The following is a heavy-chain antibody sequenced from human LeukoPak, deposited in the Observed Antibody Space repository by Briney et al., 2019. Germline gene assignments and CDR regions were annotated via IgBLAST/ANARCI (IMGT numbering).Heavy chain of an antibody. J-gene: IGHJ4*02. CDR1: GGSISSSSYY. D-gene: IGHD6-19*01. Sequence: KSSETLSLTCTVSGGSISSSSYYWGWIRQPPGKGLEWIGGIYYSGSTYYNPSLKSRVTISVDTSKNQFSLKLSSVTAADTAVYYCARHKQWLVGGPDNWGQGTLVTVSS. CDR3: ARHKQWLVGGPDN. CDR2: IYYSGST. V-gene: IGHV4-39*01.